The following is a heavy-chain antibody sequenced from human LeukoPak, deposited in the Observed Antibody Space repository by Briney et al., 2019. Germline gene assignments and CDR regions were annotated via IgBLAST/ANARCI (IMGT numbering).Heavy chain of an antibody. CDR2: IYYSGST. CDR3: ARAPFYDSSGYWTQRAFDI. J-gene: IGHJ3*02. D-gene: IGHD3-22*01. V-gene: IGHV4-59*11. CDR1: GGSIGSHY. Sequence: SETLSLTCTVSGGSIGSHYWSWIRQPPGKGLEWIGYIYYSGSTNYNPSLKSRVTISVDTSKNQFCLKLSSVTAADTAVYYCARAPFYDSSGYWTQRAFDIWGQGTMVTVSS.